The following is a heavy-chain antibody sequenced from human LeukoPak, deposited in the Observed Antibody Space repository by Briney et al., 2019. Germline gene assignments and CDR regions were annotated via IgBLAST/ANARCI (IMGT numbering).Heavy chain of an antibody. CDR2: IKQDGSEK. J-gene: IGHJ6*02. V-gene: IGHV3-7*01. CDR3: ARDDDYYYYGLDV. Sequence: GGSLRLSCAASGSTFSNYWMSWVRQAPGKGLEWVANIKQDGSEKYYVDSVKGRFTISRDNAKNSLYLQMNSLRAEDTAVYWCARDDDYYYYGLDVWGQGTTVTVSS. CDR1: GSTFSNYW.